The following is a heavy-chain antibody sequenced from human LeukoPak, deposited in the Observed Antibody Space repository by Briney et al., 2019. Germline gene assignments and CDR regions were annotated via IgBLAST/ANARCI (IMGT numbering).Heavy chain of an antibody. Sequence: SETLSLTCTVSGGSISSGGYYWSWIRQHPGKGLEWIGYIYYSGSTYYNPSLKSRVTISVDTSKNQFSLKLSSVTAADTAVYYCASHLWGGSGSSAAFDIWGQGTMVTVSS. D-gene: IGHD3-10*01. CDR3: ASHLWGGSGSSAAFDI. J-gene: IGHJ3*02. V-gene: IGHV4-31*03. CDR1: GGSISSGGYY. CDR2: IYYSGST.